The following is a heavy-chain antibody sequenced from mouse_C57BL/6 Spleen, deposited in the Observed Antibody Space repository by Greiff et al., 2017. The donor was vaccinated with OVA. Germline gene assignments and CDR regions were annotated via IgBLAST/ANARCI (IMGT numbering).Heavy chain of an antibody. V-gene: IGHV1-80*01. CDR3: AREDYGPYYAMDY. J-gene: IGHJ4*01. Sequence: VQLKESGAELVKPGASVKISRKASGYAFRSYWMNWVKQRPGKGLEWVGQIYPGDGDTNYHGKFKGKATLTADKSPRTAYKQLSSLTSEDSAVYVGAREDYGPYYAMDYWGQGTAVTVSS. CDR2: IYPGDGDT. CDR1: GYAFRSYW. D-gene: IGHD1-1*02.